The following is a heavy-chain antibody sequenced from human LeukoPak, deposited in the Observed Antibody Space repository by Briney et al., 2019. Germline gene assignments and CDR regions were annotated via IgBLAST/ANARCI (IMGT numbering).Heavy chain of an antibody. Sequence: SDTLSLTCTVSGGSISSYYWSWIRQPPGKGLEWIGYIYYSGSTNYNPSLKSRVTISVDTSKNQFSLKLSSVTAADTAVYYCARDYGDYGRNYYGMDVWGQGTTVTVSS. J-gene: IGHJ6*02. CDR3: ARDYGDYGRNYYGMDV. CDR1: GGSISSYY. CDR2: IYYSGST. D-gene: IGHD4-17*01. V-gene: IGHV4-59*01.